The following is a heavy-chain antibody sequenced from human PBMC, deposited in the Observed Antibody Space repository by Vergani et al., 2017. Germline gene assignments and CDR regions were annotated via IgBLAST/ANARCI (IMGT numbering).Heavy chain of an antibody. CDR3: AKDQGSGWYGLFDY. CDR2: ISWDGGST. J-gene: IGHJ4*02. V-gene: IGHV3-43*01. D-gene: IGHD6-19*01. Sequence: EVQLVESGGGLVKPGGSLRLSCAASGFTFSSYSMNWVRQAPGKGLEWVSLISWDGGSTYYADSVKGRFTISRDNSKNSLYLQMNSLRTEDTALYYCAKDQGSGWYGLFDYWGQGTLVTVSS. CDR1: GFTFSSYS.